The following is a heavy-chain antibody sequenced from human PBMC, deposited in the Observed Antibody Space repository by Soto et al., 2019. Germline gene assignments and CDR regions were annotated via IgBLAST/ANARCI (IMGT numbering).Heavy chain of an antibody. CDR3: ARHAAPKYYDFWSGYYTNWFDP. Sequence: QLQLRESGPGLVKPSETLSLTCTVSGGSISSSSYYWGWIRQPPGKGLEWIGSIYYSGSTYYNPSLKSRVTISVDTSKNQFSLKLSSVTAADTAVYYCARHAAPKYYDFWSGYYTNWFDPWGQGTLVTVSS. CDR2: IYYSGST. CDR1: GGSISSSSYY. V-gene: IGHV4-39*01. D-gene: IGHD3-3*01. J-gene: IGHJ5*02.